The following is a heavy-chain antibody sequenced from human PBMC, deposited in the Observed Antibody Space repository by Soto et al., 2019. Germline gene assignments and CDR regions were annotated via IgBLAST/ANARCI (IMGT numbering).Heavy chain of an antibody. CDR1: GGSISSGGYS. CDR3: AHILSGSQFNY. V-gene: IGHV4-30-2*01. CDR2: IYHSGST. Sequence: PSETLSLTCAVSGGSISSGGYSWSWIRQPPGKGLEWIGYIYHSGSTNYNPSLKSRVTISVDRSKNQFSLRLSSVTAADTAVYYCAHILSGSQFNYWGQGTPVTVSS. J-gene: IGHJ4*02. D-gene: IGHD3-9*01.